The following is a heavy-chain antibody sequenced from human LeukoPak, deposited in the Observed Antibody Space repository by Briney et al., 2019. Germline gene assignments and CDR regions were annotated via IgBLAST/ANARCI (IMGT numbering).Heavy chain of an antibody. J-gene: IGHJ6*02. CDR3: ARGHCSGGSCYSVYYYYYGMDV. D-gene: IGHD2-15*01. CDR2: IAYDGNSK. Sequence: GGSLRLSCAASGFTFSSYAMHWVRQAPGKGLEWVAVIAYDGNSKYYADSVQGRFTISRDNSKNILDLQMNSLRGEDTAVYYCARGHCSGGSCYSVYYYYYGMDVWGQGTTVTVSS. CDR1: GFTFSSYA. V-gene: IGHV3-30-3*01.